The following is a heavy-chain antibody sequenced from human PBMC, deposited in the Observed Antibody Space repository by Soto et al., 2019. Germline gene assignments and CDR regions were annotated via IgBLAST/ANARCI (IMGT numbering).Heavy chain of an antibody. CDR2: IYYSGST. CDR3: ALSPSDCYYYYYYMDV. D-gene: IGHD2-21*02. Sequence: QVQLQESGPGLVKPSQTLFLTCTVSGGSISSGGYYWSWIRQHPGKGLEWIGYIYYSGSTYYNPSLKSRVTISVDTSKHQFSLQLSSVTAADTAVYYCALSPSDCYYYYYYMDVWGKGTTVTVSS. CDR1: GGSISSGGYY. V-gene: IGHV4-31*03. J-gene: IGHJ6*03.